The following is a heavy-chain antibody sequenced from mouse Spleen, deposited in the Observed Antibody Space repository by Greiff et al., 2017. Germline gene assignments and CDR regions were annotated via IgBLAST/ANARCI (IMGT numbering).Heavy chain of an antibody. CDR2: INSNGGST. CDR3: ARQGFLYYAMDY. Sequence: EVQRVESGGGLVKPGGSLKLSCAASGFTFSSYAMSWVRQTPEKRLEWVAAINSNGGSTYYPDTVKDRFTISRDNAKNTLYLQMSSLRSEDTALYYCARQGFLYYAMDYWGQGTSVTVSS. CDR1: GFTFSSYA. V-gene: IGHV5-6-2*01. J-gene: IGHJ4*01.